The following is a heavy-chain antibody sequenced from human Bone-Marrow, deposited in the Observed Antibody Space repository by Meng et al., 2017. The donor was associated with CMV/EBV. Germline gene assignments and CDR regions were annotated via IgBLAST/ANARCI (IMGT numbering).Heavy chain of an antibody. CDR1: FTCRDHC. V-gene: IGHV3-72*01. CDR2: TRDKANAYTT. Sequence: FTCRDHCLGCVRQAPGKGLEWVGRTRDKANAYTTEYAASVKGRFTMSRDGSKSSLSLQMNSLKTEDTAVYYCARELLSGYSTSWYDCWGQGTLVTVSS. D-gene: IGHD6-13*01. J-gene: IGHJ5*01. CDR3: ARELLSGYSTSWYDC.